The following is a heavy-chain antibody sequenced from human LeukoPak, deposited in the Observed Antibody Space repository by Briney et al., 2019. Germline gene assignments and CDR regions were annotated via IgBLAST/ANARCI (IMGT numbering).Heavy chain of an antibody. Sequence: ASVKVSCKVSGYTLTELSMHWVRQAPGKGLEWMGGFDPEDGETIYAQKFQGRVTMTEDTSTSTAYMELSSLRSEDTAVYYCATGDSSSWIGLGDFDYYYGMDVWGKGTTVTVSS. J-gene: IGHJ6*04. V-gene: IGHV1-24*01. CDR3: ATGDSSSWIGLGDFDYYYGMDV. D-gene: IGHD6-13*01. CDR2: FDPEDGET. CDR1: GYTLTELS.